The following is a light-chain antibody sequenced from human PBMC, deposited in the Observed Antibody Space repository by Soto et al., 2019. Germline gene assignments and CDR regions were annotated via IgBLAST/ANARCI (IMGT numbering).Light chain of an antibody. CDR2: GAS. Sequence: EIVLRQSPCTLSLSPGEGANLSCRASQNVDSNYLAWYQQKPGQAPRIIIFGASGRATGIPDRFSGSGSGTDFTLTISRLEPEDFAVYYCQQYGSLSWTFGQGTKVDIK. J-gene: IGKJ1*01. CDR3: QQYGSLSWT. CDR1: QNVDSNY. V-gene: IGKV3-20*01.